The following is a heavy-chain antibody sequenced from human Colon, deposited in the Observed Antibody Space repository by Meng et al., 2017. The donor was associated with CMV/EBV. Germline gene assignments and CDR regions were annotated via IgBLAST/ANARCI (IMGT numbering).Heavy chain of an antibody. CDR2: ISSSGKDE. Sequence: GGSLRLSCAASGLTFSSFAMSWVRQAPGKGLEWISYISSSGKDEYYADSVKGRFTISRDNAKNLVSLQMNALKVEDAAVYYCMRDLLPIRLIPAAQDYWGQGTLVTVSS. J-gene: IGHJ4*02. V-gene: IGHV3-21*05. D-gene: IGHD2-2*01. CDR3: MRDLLPIRLIPAAQDY. CDR1: GLTFSSFA.